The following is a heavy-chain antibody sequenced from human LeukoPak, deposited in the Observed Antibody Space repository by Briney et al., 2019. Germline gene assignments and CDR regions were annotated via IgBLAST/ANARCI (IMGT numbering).Heavy chain of an antibody. D-gene: IGHD3-22*01. CDR2: ISYHGSNQ. V-gene: IGHV3-30-3*01. CDR1: GFTFSRYD. J-gene: IGHJ4*02. CDR3: ASDPFDSSGYYPLDY. Sequence: GRSLRLSSAASGFTFSRYDMHWVRQAPGKGLDRVAVISYHGSNQYYADSMKGRFTISRDNSKSTLYLQMNSLSPEDTAVYYCASDPFDSSGYYPLDYWGQGTLVTVSS.